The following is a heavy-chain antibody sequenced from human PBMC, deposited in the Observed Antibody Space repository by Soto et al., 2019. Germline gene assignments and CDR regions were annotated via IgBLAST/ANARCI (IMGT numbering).Heavy chain of an antibody. CDR1: GYTFTSYW. CDR2: IYPGDLDI. CDR3: ARGNRYDYSDY. Sequence: GESLKISCKGSGYTFTSYWIGWVRQMPGKGLEWMGIIYPGDLDIRYSPSFQGQVTISADKSISTAYLQWSSLKASDTAMYYCARGNRYDYSDYWGQGTLVTVSS. J-gene: IGHJ4*02. V-gene: IGHV5-51*01. D-gene: IGHD1-1*01.